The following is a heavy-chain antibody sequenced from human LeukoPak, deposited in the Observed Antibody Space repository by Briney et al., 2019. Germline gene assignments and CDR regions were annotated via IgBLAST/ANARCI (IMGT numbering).Heavy chain of an antibody. V-gene: IGHV3-49*04. CDR3: TRDRWELPDY. CDR1: GFTFGDYA. J-gene: IGHJ4*02. CDR2: IRSKAYGGTT. D-gene: IGHD1-26*01. Sequence: GGSLRLSCTASGFTFGDYAMSWVRQAPGKGLEWVGFIRSKAYGGTTEYAASVKGRFTISRDDSKSIAYLQMNSLKTEDTAVYYCTRDRWELPDYWGQGTLVTVSS.